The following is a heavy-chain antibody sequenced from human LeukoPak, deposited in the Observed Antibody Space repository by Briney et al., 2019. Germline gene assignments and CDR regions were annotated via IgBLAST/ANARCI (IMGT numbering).Heavy chain of an antibody. Sequence: SETLSLTCTVSGGSISSYYWSWIRQPPGKGLEWIGYIYYSGSTYYNPSLKSRVTISVDTSKNQFSLKLSSVTAADTAVYYCASSYDSSGGDAFDIWGQGTMVTVSS. D-gene: IGHD3-22*01. CDR2: IYYSGST. CDR3: ASSYDSSGGDAFDI. V-gene: IGHV4-59*12. CDR1: GGSISSYY. J-gene: IGHJ3*02.